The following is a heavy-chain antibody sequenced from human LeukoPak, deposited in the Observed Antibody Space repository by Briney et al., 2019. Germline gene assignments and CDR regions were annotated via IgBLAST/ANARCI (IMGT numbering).Heavy chain of an antibody. J-gene: IGHJ5*02. V-gene: IGHV4-39*01. D-gene: IGHD3-3*01. CDR2: IYYSGST. Sequence: SETLSLTCTVSGGSISSSSYYWGWIRQPPGKGLEWIGSIYYSGSTYYNPSLKSRVTISVDTSKNQFSLKLSSVTAADTAVYYCARQTTDNYDFWSGPKGWFDPWGQGTLVTVSS. CDR1: GGSISSSSYY. CDR3: ARQTTDNYDFWSGPKGWFDP.